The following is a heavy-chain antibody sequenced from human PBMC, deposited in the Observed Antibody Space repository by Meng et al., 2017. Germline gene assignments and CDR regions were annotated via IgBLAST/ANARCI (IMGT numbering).Heavy chain of an antibody. CDR2: IIPIFGTA. CDR1: GGTFSSYA. D-gene: IGHD6-13*01. J-gene: IGHJ3*02. CDR3: ARGDRSSSWYTHDAFDI. Sequence: SVKVSCKASGGTFSSYAISWVRQAPGQGLEWMGGIIPIFGTANYAQKFQGRVTITADKSTSTAYMELSSLRSADTAVYYCARGDRSSSWYTHDAFDIWGQGKMVT. V-gene: IGHV1-69*06.